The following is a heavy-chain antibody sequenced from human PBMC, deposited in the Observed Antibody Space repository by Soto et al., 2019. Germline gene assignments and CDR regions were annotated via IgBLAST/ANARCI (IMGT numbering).Heavy chain of an antibody. Sequence: PSETLSLTCTVSGGSISSGGYYWSWIRQHPGKGMEWIGYIYYSGSTYYNPSLKSRVTISVDTSKNQFSLKLSSVTAADTAVYYCARGYXDYSSVPSQSRGNWFDPWGPGTLVTVSS. CDR3: ARGYXDYSSVPSQSRGNWFDP. CDR2: IYYSGST. J-gene: IGHJ5*02. CDR1: GGSISSGGYY. D-gene: IGHD4-17*01. V-gene: IGHV4-31*03.